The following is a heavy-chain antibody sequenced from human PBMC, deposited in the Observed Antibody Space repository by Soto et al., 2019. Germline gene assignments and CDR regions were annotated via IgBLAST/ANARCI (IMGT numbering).Heavy chain of an antibody. V-gene: IGHV4-31*03. D-gene: IGHD3-3*01. CDR2: IEYSGST. J-gene: IGHJ6*02. Sequence: SETLSLTCTVSGGSLSSGGYSWRWIRQHPGKGLEWIGYIEYSGSTYDNPSLKSRVTISVDTSKNQFSLKLSSVTAADTAVYYCARVHSDDFWSGYYTVYYYYGMDVWGQGTTVT. CDR1: GGSLSSGGYS. CDR3: ARVHSDDFWSGYYTVYYYYGMDV.